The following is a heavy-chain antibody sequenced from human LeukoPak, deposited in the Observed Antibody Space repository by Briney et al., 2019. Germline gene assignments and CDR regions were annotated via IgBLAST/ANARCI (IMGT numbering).Heavy chain of an antibody. V-gene: IGHV5-10-1*01. CDR2: IDPSDSYT. J-gene: IGHJ4*02. Sequence: GESRQFSCQGSGYSFTSYWISWVRQMPGKGLEWMGRIDPSDSYTNYSPSFQGHVTISADKSISTAYLQWSSLKASDTAMYYCARQVPYSSGWAYYFDYWGQGALVTVSS. CDR1: GYSFTSYW. CDR3: ARQVPYSSGWAYYFDY. D-gene: IGHD6-19*01.